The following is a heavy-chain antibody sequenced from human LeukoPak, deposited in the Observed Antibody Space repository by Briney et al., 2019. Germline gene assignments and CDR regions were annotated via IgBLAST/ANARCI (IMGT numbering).Heavy chain of an antibody. CDR1: GGSISSSSYY. V-gene: IGHV4-39*07. CDR2: IYYSGST. J-gene: IGHJ4*02. CDR3: ASTGSHYYDSSGQFDY. D-gene: IGHD3-22*01. Sequence: SETLSLTCTVSGGSISSSSYYWGWIRRPPGKGLEWIGSIYYSGSTYYNPSLKSRVTISVDTSKNQFSLKLSSVTAADTAVYYCASTGSHYYDSSGQFDYWGQGTLVTVSS.